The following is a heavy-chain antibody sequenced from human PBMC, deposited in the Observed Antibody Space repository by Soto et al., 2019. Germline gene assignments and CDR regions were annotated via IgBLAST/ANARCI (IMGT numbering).Heavy chain of an antibody. CDR2: IKRDGSEK. Sequence: GGSLRLSCAVSGFTFSSYWMSWVRQGSGKGLEWVANIKRDGSEKYYVDSVKGRFTISRDNAKNSLYLQMNSLRAEDTAVYYCVRDHAVAASDYWGQGALVTVSS. D-gene: IGHD6-13*01. CDR1: GFTFSSYW. CDR3: VRDHAVAASDY. J-gene: IGHJ4*02. V-gene: IGHV3-7*01.